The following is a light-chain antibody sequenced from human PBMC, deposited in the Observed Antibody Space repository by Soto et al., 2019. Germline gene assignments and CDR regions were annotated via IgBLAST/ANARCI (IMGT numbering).Light chain of an antibody. V-gene: IGKV1D-12*01. Sequence: DIQITQSPSSVSASVGDGVSITCRASQGISNWLAWYQQKPGRAPKLLIYAASSLQSGVSSRFSGSGSGTDFTLTISSLQPEDFANYYCQQGNSLPFTFGPGTKVDIK. CDR3: QQGNSLPFT. CDR1: QGISNW. CDR2: AAS. J-gene: IGKJ3*01.